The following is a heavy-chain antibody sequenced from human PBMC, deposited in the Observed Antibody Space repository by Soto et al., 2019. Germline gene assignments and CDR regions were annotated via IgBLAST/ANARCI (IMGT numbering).Heavy chain of an antibody. J-gene: IGHJ4*02. D-gene: IGHD3-16*01. CDR3: ARARGGVGFDY. V-gene: IGHV4-59*01. CDR2: IYYSGST. CDR1: GGSISNYY. Sequence: PSETLSLTCTVSGGSISNYYWSWIRQSPGKGLEWIGYIYYSGSTNYNPSLRSRVTISVDTSKNQFSLKLSSVTAADTAVYYCARARGGVGFDYWGQGTLVT.